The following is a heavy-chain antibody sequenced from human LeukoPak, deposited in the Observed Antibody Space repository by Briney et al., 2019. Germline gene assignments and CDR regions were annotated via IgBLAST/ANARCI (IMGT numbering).Heavy chain of an antibody. CDR3: ARDVSSTPNWEFDY. V-gene: IGHV1-2*06. Sequence: GASVKVSCKTSGYTFADYFIHRVRQAPGQGLEWMGRINANSGVTEYQQKFQGRVTMTRDTSVSTAYVEVNWLISDDTAIYYCARDVSSTPNWEFDYWGQGTLVTVSS. CDR1: GYTFADYF. D-gene: IGHD1-26*01. J-gene: IGHJ4*02. CDR2: INANSGVT.